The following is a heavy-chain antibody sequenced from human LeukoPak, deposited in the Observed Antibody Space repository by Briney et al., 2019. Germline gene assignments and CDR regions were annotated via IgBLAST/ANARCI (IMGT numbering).Heavy chain of an antibody. D-gene: IGHD3-22*01. V-gene: IGHV1-69*05. CDR3: ARVFYYDSSGYLSY. CDR1: RGTFSSYA. J-gene: IGHJ4*02. CDR2: IIPIFGTT. Sequence: ASVKVSCKASRGTFSSYAISWVRQAPGQGLEWMGGIIPIFGTTNYAQKFQSSVTMTRDMSTSTVYMELSSLRSEDTDVYYCARVFYYDSSGYLSYWGQGTLVTVSS.